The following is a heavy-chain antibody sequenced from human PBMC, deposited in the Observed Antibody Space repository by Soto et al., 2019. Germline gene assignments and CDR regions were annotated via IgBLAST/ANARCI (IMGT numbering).Heavy chain of an antibody. CDR1: GYTFTNVG. CDR3: ARVLPGFEAWFDP. D-gene: IGHD1-26*01. CDR2: ISAYTDTP. J-gene: IGHJ5*02. V-gene: IGHV1-18*01. Sequence: ASVKVSFKASGYTFTNVGVTWVRRAPGQGLELMGWISAYTDTPNYAQKFQGRVTMTIDTSKSTAYMDLRSLTSDDTAVYYCARVLPGFEAWFDPWGHGTLVTVS.